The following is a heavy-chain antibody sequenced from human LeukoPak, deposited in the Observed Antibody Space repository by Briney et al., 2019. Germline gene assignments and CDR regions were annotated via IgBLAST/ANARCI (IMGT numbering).Heavy chain of an antibody. V-gene: IGHV4-39*07. CDR1: GGSISSRSYY. CDR2: VYYNGPT. CDR3: ARGRGGSYWLQKPLDY. J-gene: IGHJ4*02. D-gene: IGHD1-26*01. Sequence: PSETLSLTCTVSGGSISSRSYYWGWVRQSPGKGLEWIGSVYYNGPTYYNPSLKSRVTISVDTSKNQFSLKLSSVTAADTAVYYCARGRGGSYWLQKPLDYWGQGTLVTVSS.